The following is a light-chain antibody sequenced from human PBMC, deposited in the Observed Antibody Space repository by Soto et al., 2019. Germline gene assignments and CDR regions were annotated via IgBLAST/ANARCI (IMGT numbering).Light chain of an antibody. CDR1: QSISSY. CDR3: QQSYSTPRT. J-gene: IGKJ1*01. V-gene: IGKV1-39*01. Sequence: DIQMTQSPSSLYAFVGDRGTITCRASQSISSYLNWYQQRPGKAAKLLIYATSTLQSEVTSRFSGSGSGTDFTLTISSLQPEDFATYYCQQSYSTPRTVGQGTKVEIK. CDR2: ATS.